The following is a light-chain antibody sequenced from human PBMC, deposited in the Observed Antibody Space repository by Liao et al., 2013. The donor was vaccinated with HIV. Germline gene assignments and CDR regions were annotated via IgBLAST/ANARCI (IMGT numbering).Light chain of an antibody. V-gene: IGLV3-1*01. CDR3: QAWDSSTYV. Sequence: SYELTQSPSVSVSPGQTASITCSGDQLGDRDASWYQQKPGQSPMLVIYQDTKRPSGIPERFSGSNSGNTATLTISGTQAMDEADYYCQAWDSSTYVFGTGTKVTVL. J-gene: IGLJ1*01. CDR2: QDT. CDR1: QLGDRD.